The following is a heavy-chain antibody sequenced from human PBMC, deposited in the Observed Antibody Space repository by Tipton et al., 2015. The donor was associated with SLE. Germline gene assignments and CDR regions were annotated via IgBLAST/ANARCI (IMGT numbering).Heavy chain of an antibody. V-gene: IGHV4-59*12. CDR3: ASRGVPDAFDI. CDR1: GGSISSYY. Sequence: TLSLTCTVSGGSISSYYWSWIRQPPGKGLEWIGYNYYSGSTNYNPSLKSRVTTSVDRSKNQFSLKLSSVTAADTAVYYCASRGVPDAFDIWGQGTMVTVSS. D-gene: IGHD3-10*01. CDR2: NYYSGST. J-gene: IGHJ3*02.